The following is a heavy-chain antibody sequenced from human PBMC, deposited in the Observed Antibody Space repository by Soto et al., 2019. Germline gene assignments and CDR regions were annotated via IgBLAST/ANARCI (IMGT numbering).Heavy chain of an antibody. CDR2: ISYDGSNK. J-gene: IGHJ4*02. CDR3: ARDHSSSWYYFDY. Sequence: GGSLRLSCAASGFTFSSYGMHWVRQAPGKGLEWVAVISYDGSNKYYADSVKGRFTISRDNSKNTLYLQMNSLRAEDTAVYYCARDHSSSWYYFDYWGQGTLVTV. D-gene: IGHD6-13*01. V-gene: IGHV3-30*03. CDR1: GFTFSSYG.